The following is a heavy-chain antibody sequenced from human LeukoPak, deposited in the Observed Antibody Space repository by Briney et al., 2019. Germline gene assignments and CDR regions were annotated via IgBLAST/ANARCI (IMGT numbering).Heavy chain of an antibody. CDR3: ARRRFGELLLDY. D-gene: IGHD3-10*01. V-gene: IGHV4-59*01. CDR2: IYYSGST. J-gene: IGHJ4*02. Sequence: SETLSLTCTVSGGSISSYYWSWIRQPPGKGLEWIGYIYYSGSTNYNPSLKSRVTISVDTSKNQFSLKLSSVTAADTAVYYCARRRFGELLLDYWGQGTLVTVSS. CDR1: GGSISSYY.